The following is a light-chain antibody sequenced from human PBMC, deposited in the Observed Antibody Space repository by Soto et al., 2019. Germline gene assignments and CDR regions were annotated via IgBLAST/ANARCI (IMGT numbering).Light chain of an antibody. CDR3: CPYAGSSTLSV. J-gene: IGLJ1*01. CDR1: SSDVGSYNL. CDR2: EVS. Sequence: QSALTQPASVSGSPGQSITISCTGTSSDVGSYNLVSWYQQHPGKAPKLMIYEVSKRPSGVSNRFSGSKSGNTASLTISGLQAEDEADYYCCPYAGSSTLSVFGTGTKVTVL. V-gene: IGLV2-23*02.